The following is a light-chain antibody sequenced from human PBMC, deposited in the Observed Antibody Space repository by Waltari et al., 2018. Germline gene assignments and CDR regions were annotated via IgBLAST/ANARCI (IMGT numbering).Light chain of an antibody. CDR3: QQSYTTPPT. J-gene: IGKJ2*01. V-gene: IGKV1-39*01. Sequence: DIQMTQSPSSLSASIGDRVPIPCRASQTISVYLNWYQQKPGKAPKLLIYAASTLHSGVPSNFSGSGSGTDFTLTISSLQPEDFATYFCQQSYTTPPTFGQGTKLEIK. CDR1: QTISVY. CDR2: AAS.